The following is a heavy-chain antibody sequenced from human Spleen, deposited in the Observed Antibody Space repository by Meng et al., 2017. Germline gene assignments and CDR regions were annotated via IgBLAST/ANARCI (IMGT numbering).Heavy chain of an antibody. CDR3: ARGPTTMAHDFDY. V-gene: IGHV4-34*01. CDR2: INHSGST. J-gene: IGHJ4*02. Sequence: VQLTQWGAGLLKPSETLSLTCAVYGGSFSGYYWSWIRQPPGKGLEWIGEINHSGSTNYNPSLESRATISVDTSQNNLSLKLSSVTAADSAVYYCARGPTTMAHDFDYWGQGTLVTVSS. D-gene: IGHD4-11*01. CDR1: GGSFSGYY.